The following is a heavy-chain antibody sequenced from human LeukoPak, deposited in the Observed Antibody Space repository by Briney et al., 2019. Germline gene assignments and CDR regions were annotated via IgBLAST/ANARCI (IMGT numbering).Heavy chain of an antibody. Sequence: GGSLRLSCVASGFRLSSNGMHWVRQAPGKGLELVAVLCADASNTYYADSETGRFTIFRDNSNTTLYLQMHSLRAEATAVYYCAKVEGSGRIFGVDFDYWGQGTLVTVSS. J-gene: IGHJ4*02. D-gene: IGHD3-3*01. V-gene: IGHV3-33*06. CDR1: GFRLSSNG. CDR3: AKVEGSGRIFGVDFDY. CDR2: LCADASNT.